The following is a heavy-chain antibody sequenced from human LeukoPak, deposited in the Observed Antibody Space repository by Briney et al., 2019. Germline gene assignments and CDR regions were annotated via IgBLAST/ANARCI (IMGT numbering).Heavy chain of an antibody. CDR3: ASWYYDSSGFDY. CDR1: GGSFSGYY. Sequence: SETLSLTCAVYGGSFSGYYWSWIRQPPGKGLEWIGEINHSGSTNYNPSLKSRVTISVDTSKNQFSLKLSSVTAADTAVYYCASWYYDSSGFDYWGQGTLVTVSS. V-gene: IGHV4-34*01. J-gene: IGHJ4*02. CDR2: INHSGST. D-gene: IGHD3-22*01.